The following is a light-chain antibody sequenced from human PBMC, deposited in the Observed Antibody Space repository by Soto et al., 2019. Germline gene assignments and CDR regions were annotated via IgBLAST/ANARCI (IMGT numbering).Light chain of an antibody. CDR2: EVS. J-gene: IGLJ3*02. CDR3: SSFTTSNTWV. V-gene: IGLV2-14*01. CDR1: SSDVGGFNY. Sequence: QSALPQPASVSGSPGQSITISCTGTSSDVGGFNYVSWYQQYPGEAPKLLIYEVSNRPSGVSSRFSGSKSGNTASLTISGLQADDEGDYYCSSFTTSNTWVFGGGTKLTV.